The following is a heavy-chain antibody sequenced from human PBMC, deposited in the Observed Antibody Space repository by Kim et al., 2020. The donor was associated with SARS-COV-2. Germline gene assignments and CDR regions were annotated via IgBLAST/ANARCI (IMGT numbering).Heavy chain of an antibody. Sequence: SETLSLTCAVYGGSFSGYYWSWIRQPPGKGLEWIGEINHSGSTNYNPSLKSRVTISVDTSKNQFSLKLSSVTAADTAVYYCARGDDYIGGSYRRTYYFDYWGQGTLVTVSS. CDR1: GGSFSGYY. D-gene: IGHD3-16*02. V-gene: IGHV4-34*01. CDR2: INHSGST. J-gene: IGHJ4*02. CDR3: ARGDDYIGGSYRRTYYFDY.